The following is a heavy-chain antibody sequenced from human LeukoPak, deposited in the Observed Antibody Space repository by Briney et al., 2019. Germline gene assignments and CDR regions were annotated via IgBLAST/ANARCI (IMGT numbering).Heavy chain of an antibody. CDR3: AREFYYDSSGYFGPNFDY. J-gene: IGHJ4*02. D-gene: IGHD3-22*01. CDR1: GGTFSSYA. Sequence: SVKVSRKASGGTFSSYAISWVRQAPGQGLEWMGGIIPIFGTANYAQKFQGRVTITADKSTSTAYMELRSLRSDDTAVYYCAREFYYDSSGYFGPNFDYWGQGTLVTVSS. CDR2: IIPIFGTA. V-gene: IGHV1-69*06.